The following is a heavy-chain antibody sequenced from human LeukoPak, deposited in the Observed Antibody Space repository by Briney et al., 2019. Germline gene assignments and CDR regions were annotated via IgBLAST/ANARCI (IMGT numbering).Heavy chain of an antibody. CDR1: GFTFDDYA. J-gene: IGHJ4*02. CDR3: AKDNHGDYEGQIDY. D-gene: IGHD4-17*01. V-gene: IGHV3-9*01. CDR2: ISWNSGSI. Sequence: GGSLRLSCAVSGFTFDDYAMHWVRHAPGKGLEWVSGISWNSGSIGYAASVKGRFTISRDNAKNSLYLQMNSLRAEDTALYYCAKDNHGDYEGQIDYWGQGTLVTVSS.